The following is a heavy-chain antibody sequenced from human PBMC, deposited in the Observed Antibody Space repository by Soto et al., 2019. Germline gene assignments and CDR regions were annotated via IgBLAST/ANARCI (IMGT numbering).Heavy chain of an antibody. V-gene: IGHV4-4*07. D-gene: IGHD1-26*01. CDR3: ARVLGAPLYYFDC. J-gene: IGHJ4*02. CDR2: IYSSGST. Sequence: SETLSLTCTVSGASISDYSWSWIRQPAGKGLEWMGSIYSSGSTYYNTSFRSRATISVDTSRNQFSLKLSSVTAADTAVYYCARVLGAPLYYFDCWGQGTLVTVSS. CDR1: GASISDYS.